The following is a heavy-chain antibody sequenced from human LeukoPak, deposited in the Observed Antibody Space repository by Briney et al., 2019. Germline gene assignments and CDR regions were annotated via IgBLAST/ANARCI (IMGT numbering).Heavy chain of an antibody. CDR1: GFTFHSYA. J-gene: IGHJ4*02. D-gene: IGHD2-2*01. CDR3: AKDPGRYSSSSSCYVSSFSGYFEY. Sequence: GGSLRLSCAGYGFTFHSYAMSWVRQAPGKGLEWVSTIGASGGTIYYADSVKGRFTISRDNSKNTLYLQMNSLRADDTAVYYCAKDPGRYSSSSSCYVSSFSGYFEYWGQGTLVTVSS. CDR2: IGASGGTI. V-gene: IGHV3-23*01.